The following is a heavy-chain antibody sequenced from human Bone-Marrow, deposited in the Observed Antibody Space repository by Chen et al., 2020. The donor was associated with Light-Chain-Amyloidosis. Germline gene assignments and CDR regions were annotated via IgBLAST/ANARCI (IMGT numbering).Heavy chain of an antibody. J-gene: IGHJ4*02. CDR3: ARRRYGYNFDY. V-gene: IGHV5-51*01. Sequence: EVQLEQSGPEVKKPGESLKISCKGSGYTFPTYWIGWVRQMPGKGLEWMGVIYPDDSDARYSPSFEGQVTISADKSITTSYLQWRSLKASDTAMYYCARRRYGYNFDYWGQGTLVTVSS. CDR2: IYPDDSDA. CDR1: GYTFPTYW. D-gene: IGHD5-12*01.